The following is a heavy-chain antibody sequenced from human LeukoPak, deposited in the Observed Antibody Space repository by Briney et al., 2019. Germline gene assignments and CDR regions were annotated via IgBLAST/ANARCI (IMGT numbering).Heavy chain of an antibody. Sequence: SETLSLTCTVSGGSVSSGSYYWSWIRQPPGKGLEWIGYIYYSGSTNHNPSLKSRVTISVDTSKNQFSLKLSSVTAADTAVYYCARAPPYYYDSSGYYGYGYWGQGTLVTVSS. V-gene: IGHV4-61*01. CDR1: GGSVSSGSYY. CDR2: IYYSGST. J-gene: IGHJ4*02. CDR3: ARAPPYYYDSSGYYGYGY. D-gene: IGHD3-22*01.